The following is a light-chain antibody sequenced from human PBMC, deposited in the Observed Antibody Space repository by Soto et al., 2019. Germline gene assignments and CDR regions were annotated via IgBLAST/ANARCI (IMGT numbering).Light chain of an antibody. V-gene: IGLV2-14*01. J-gene: IGLJ3*02. CDR1: SSDVGGYNY. Sequence: QSALTQPASVSGSPGQSITISCTGTSSDVGGYNYVSWYQQHPGKAPKLMIYEVSNRPSGVSNRFSGSKSGNTASLTISGLQAEDEAHYSCSSYTSINTRVFGGGTKLTVL. CDR3: SSYTSINTRV. CDR2: EVS.